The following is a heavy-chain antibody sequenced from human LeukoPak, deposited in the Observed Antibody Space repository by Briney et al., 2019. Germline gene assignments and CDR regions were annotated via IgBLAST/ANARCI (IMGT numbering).Heavy chain of an antibody. J-gene: IGHJ1*01. CDR3: ARMGYYYDSSGYWEYFQH. D-gene: IGHD3-22*01. Sequence: SETLSLTCAVSGGSISSYYWSWIRQPAGKGLEWIGRIYTSGSTNYNPSLKSRVTMSVDTSKNQFSLKLSSVTAADTAVYYCARMGYYYDSSGYWEYFQHWGQGTLVTVSS. CDR2: IYTSGST. CDR1: GGSISSYY. V-gene: IGHV4-4*07.